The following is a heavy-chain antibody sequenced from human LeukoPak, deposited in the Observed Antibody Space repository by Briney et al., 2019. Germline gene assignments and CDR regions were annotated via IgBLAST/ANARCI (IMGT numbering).Heavy chain of an antibody. CDR1: GYTFTGYY. CDR3: ARDASVSADY. CDR2: IDPNSGGT. D-gene: IGHD5/OR15-5a*01. V-gene: IGHV1-2*06. J-gene: IGHJ4*02. Sequence: ASVKVSCKASGYTFTGYYMHWVRQAPGQGLEWMGRIDPNSGGTSYAQNFQGRATMTRDTSISTAYMDLTRLTSDDTAVYYCARDASVSADYWGQGTLVTVSS.